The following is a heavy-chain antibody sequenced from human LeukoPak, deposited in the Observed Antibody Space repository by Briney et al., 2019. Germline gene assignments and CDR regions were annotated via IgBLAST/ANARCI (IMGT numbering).Heavy chain of an antibody. J-gene: IGHJ4*02. CDR1: GFTFSGYT. Sequence: GGSLRLSCAASGFTFSGYTMNWVRQAPGKGLEWVSGISGSGGNTYYADSVKGRFTISRDNSRNTLYLEMNSLRVEDTAVYHCAKSFDYWGQGTLVTVSS. CDR3: AKSFDY. V-gene: IGHV3-23*01. CDR2: ISGSGGNT.